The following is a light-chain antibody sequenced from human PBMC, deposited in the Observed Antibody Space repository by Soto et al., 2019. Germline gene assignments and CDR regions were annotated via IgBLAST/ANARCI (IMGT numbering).Light chain of an antibody. V-gene: IGLV2-14*01. J-gene: IGLJ1*01. Sequence: QSVLTQPASVSGSPGQSITISCTGTSSDVGGSNSVSWYQQHPGKAPKLMIYDVSNRPSGVSNRFSGSKSGNTASLTISGLQAEDEADYYCPSYTTSSTPYVLGTGPRSPT. CDR2: DVS. CDR1: SSDVGGSNS. CDR3: PSYTTSSTPYV.